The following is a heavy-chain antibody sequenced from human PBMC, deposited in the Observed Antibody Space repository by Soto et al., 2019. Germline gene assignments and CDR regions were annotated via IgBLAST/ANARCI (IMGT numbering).Heavy chain of an antibody. D-gene: IGHD3-10*01. Sequence: VQLVESGGGLVKPGGSLRLSCAASGFTFSNYNINWVRQAPGKGLEWVSSISGSSSYIYYADSVKGRFIISEDNARNSLHLQLNSLSAEATAVYYCARDMLRFGELLSVVSGGQGTLVTVSS. V-gene: IGHV3-21*01. CDR2: ISGSSSYI. CDR3: ARDMLRFGELLSVVS. J-gene: IGHJ4*02. CDR1: GFTFSNYN.